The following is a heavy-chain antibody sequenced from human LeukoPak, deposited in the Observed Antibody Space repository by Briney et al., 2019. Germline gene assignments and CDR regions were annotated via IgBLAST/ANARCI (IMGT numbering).Heavy chain of an antibody. D-gene: IGHD6-19*01. Sequence: PSETLSLTCAVYGGSFSGYYWSWIRQPPGKGLEWIGEINHSGSTNYNPSLKSRVTISVDTSKNQFSPKLSSVTAADTAVYYCARRPRVAGTFFDYWGQGTLVTVSS. CDR2: INHSGST. J-gene: IGHJ4*02. V-gene: IGHV4-34*01. CDR1: GGSFSGYY. CDR3: ARRPRVAGTFFDY.